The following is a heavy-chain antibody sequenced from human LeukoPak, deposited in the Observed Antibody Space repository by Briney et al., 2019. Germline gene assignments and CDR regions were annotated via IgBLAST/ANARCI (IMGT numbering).Heavy chain of an antibody. Sequence: ASVKVSCXASAGTFSSYAISWVRQAPGQGLEWMGGIIPIFGTANYAQKFQGRGTITTDESTSTAYMELSSLRSEDTAVYYCARDRNYYDSSGYRPYYYYYYMDVWGKGTTVTVSS. J-gene: IGHJ6*03. CDR3: ARDRNYYDSSGYRPYYYYYYMDV. D-gene: IGHD3-22*01. CDR1: AGTFSSYA. CDR2: IIPIFGTA. V-gene: IGHV1-69*05.